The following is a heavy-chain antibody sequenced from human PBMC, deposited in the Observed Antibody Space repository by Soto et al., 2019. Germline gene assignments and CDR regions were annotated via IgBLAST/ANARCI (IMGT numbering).Heavy chain of an antibody. V-gene: IGHV3-30*04. CDR2: ISYDGSIT. D-gene: IGHD1-26*01. CDR3: ARDPASRRGPTYGYGY. Sequence: QVQLVESGGGVVQPGRSLRLSCAASGLTFINYNMHWVRQAPGKGLEWVAVISYDGSITKYADSVKGRFTISRDNSKNTLFLQMNGLRAEDTAMYYCARDPASRRGPTYGYGYWGQGILVIVSS. J-gene: IGHJ4*01. CDR1: GLTFINYN.